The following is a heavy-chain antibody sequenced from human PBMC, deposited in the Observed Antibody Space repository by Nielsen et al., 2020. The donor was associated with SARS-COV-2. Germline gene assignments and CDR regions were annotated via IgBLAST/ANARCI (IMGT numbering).Heavy chain of an antibody. D-gene: IGHD3-10*01. V-gene: IGHV3-21*01. CDR2: ISSSSSDI. CDR1: GFTFSYYG. CDR3: VRGGLMVRGADGMDV. Sequence: GESLKISCTASGFTFSYYGMHWVRQAPGKGLEWVSSISSSSSDIYHADSVKGRFTISRDNAKNSLYLQMNSLRAEDTAVYYCVRGGLMVRGADGMDVWGQGTTVTVSS. J-gene: IGHJ6*02.